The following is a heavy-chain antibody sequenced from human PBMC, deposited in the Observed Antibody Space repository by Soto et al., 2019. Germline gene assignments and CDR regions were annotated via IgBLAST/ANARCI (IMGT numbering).Heavy chain of an antibody. CDR2: ISAHNGNT. J-gene: IGHJ4*02. Sequence: QVHLVQSGAEVKKSGASVKVSCKGSGYDFTTYGITWVRQAPGQGLEWMAWISAHNGNTDYAQKLQGRVNVTRDTSTSTAYMELRSLRSDDTAVYYCARGRYGDYWGQGALVTGSS. CDR1: GYDFTTYG. D-gene: IGHD1-1*01. V-gene: IGHV1-18*01. CDR3: ARGRYGDY.